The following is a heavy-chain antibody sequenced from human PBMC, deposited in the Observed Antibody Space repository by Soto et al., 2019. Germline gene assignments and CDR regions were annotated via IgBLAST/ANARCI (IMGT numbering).Heavy chain of an antibody. CDR3: ATPACAATWCSPSHDLDH. Sequence: QVQLVRSGAEVKKPESSVKVSCKSSGGTFVRHVISCVRQAPGQGPEWMGKINPLSGIPNYAQKFQDRVTFTADTDSSTAYMELSSLRSDDTAVYYCATPACAATWCSPSHDLDHWGQGTLDTVSS. V-gene: IGHV1-69*09. CDR2: INPLSGIP. CDR1: GGTFVRHV. D-gene: IGHD2-2*01. J-gene: IGHJ4*02.